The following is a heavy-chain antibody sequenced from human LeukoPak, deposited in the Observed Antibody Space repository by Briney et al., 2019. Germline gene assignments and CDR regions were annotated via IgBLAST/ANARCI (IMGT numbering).Heavy chain of an antibody. J-gene: IGHJ3*01. CDR1: GFTFSSYS. CDR3: ARNAGGNYPQGAFDL. Sequence: GGSLRLSCVASGFTFSSYSMNWVRQTPGKGLEWVSSISSTSSYIYYADSVKGRFTISRDNAKKSLYLQMNSLRAEDTAVYYCARNAGGNYPQGAFDLWGQGTMVTASS. D-gene: IGHD1-26*01. V-gene: IGHV3-21*01. CDR2: ISSTSSYI.